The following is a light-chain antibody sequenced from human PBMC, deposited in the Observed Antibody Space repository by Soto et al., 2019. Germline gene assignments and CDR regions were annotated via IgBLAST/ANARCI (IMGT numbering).Light chain of an antibody. CDR2: EVS. J-gene: IGLJ1*01. CDR1: SSDVGGYNY. V-gene: IGLV2-14*01. CDR3: SSYTSSARV. Sequence: QSVLTQPASVSGSPGQSITISCTGTSSDVGGYNYVSWYQQHPGKAPKLMIYEVSNRPSGVSNRFSGSKSGNTASLTISGLQAEDAADYYCSSYTSSARVFGTGTKVTVL.